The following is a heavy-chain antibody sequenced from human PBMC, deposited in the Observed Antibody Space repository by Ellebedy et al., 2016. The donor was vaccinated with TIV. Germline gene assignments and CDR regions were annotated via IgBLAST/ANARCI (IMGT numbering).Heavy chain of an antibody. CDR3: ARGYYDSSFDP. D-gene: IGHD3-22*01. V-gene: IGHV1-69*13. CDR1: GGPFSSYA. CDR2: IIPIFGTA. Sequence: AASVKVSCKASGGPFSSYAISWVRQAPGQGLEWMGGIIPIFGTAYYAQKFQGRVTITADESTSTAYMELSSLRSEDTAVYYCARGYYDSSFDPWGQGTLVTVSS. J-gene: IGHJ5*02.